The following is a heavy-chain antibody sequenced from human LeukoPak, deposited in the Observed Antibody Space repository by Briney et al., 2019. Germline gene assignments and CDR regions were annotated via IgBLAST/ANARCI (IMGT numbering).Heavy chain of an antibody. V-gene: IGHV4-61*02. CDR1: GGSISSGSYF. CDR2: IYTSGST. J-gene: IGHJ3*02. CDR3: ARGGYYDSSGSRDAFDI. Sequence: SETLSLTCTVSGGSISSGSYFWNWIRQPAGKGLEWIVRIYTSGSTYYNPSLKSRVTISLDTSKSQFSLKLSSVTAADTAVYYCARGGYYDSSGSRDAFDIWGQGTMVTVSS. D-gene: IGHD3-22*01.